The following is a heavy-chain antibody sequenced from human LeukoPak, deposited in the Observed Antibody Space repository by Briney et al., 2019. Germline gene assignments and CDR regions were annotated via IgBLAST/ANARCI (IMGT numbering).Heavy chain of an antibody. CDR1: GGSFSGYY. CDR2: INHSGST. J-gene: IGHJ4*02. D-gene: IGHD6-13*01. CDR3: AKSSTRAYFDY. V-gene: IGHV4-34*01. Sequence: SETLSLTCAVYGGSFSGYYWSWIRQPPGKGLEWIGEINHSGSTNYNPSLKSRVTISVDTSKNQFSLKLSSVTAADTAVYYCAKSSTRAYFDYWGQGTLVTVSS.